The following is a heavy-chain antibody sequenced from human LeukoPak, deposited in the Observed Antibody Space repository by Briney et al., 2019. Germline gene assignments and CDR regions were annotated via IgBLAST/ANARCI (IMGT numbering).Heavy chain of an antibody. CDR3: AREYSVDY. CDR1: GFTFSTYA. Sequence: GGSLRLSCAASGFTFSTYAMSWVRQAPGKGLEWVSGLSGSGSSAYYADSVKGRFTISRDNAKNSLYLQMNSLRAEDTAVYYCAREYSVDYWGQGTLVTVSS. D-gene: IGHD5-18*01. V-gene: IGHV3-23*01. CDR2: LSGSGSSA. J-gene: IGHJ4*02.